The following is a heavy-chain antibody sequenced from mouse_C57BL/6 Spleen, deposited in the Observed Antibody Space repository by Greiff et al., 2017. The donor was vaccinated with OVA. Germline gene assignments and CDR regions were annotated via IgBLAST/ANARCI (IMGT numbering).Heavy chain of an antibody. CDR2: IDPSDSET. J-gene: IGHJ2*01. D-gene: IGHD2-5*01. Sequence: VKLKQPGAELVRPGSSVKLSCKASGYTFTSYWMHWVKQRPIQGLEWIGNIDPSDSETHYNQKFKDKATLTVDKSSSTAYMQLSSLTSEDSAVYYWASRYYSNYDGFFDYWGQGTTLTVSS. CDR3: ASRYYSNYDGFFDY. V-gene: IGHV1-52*01. CDR1: GYTFTSYW.